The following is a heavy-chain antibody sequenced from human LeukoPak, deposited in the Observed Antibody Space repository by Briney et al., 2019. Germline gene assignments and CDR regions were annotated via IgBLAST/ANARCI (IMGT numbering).Heavy chain of an antibody. CDR3: AKGSGSDNGGKDYDY. CDR2: ISGSGGST. CDR1: GFTFSSYA. D-gene: IGHD3-3*01. J-gene: IGHJ4*02. Sequence: PGGSLRLSCAASGFTFSSYAMSWVRQAPGKGLEWVSAISGSGGSTYYADSVKGRFTISRDNSKNTLYLQMNSLRAEDTALYYCAKGSGSDNGGKDYDYWGQGTLVTVSS. V-gene: IGHV3-23*01.